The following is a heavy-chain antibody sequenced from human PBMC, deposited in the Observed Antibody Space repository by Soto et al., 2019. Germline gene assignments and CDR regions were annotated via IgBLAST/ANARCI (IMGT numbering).Heavy chain of an antibody. V-gene: IGHV5-10-1*01. J-gene: IGHJ6*02. Sequence: PGESLKISCNGSGYSFTSYWISWAGQMPWKGLEWMGRIDPSDSYTNYSPSFQGHVTISADKSISTAYLQWSSLKASDTAMYYCARVRWQTNYYYYGMDVWGQGTTVT. CDR2: IDPSDSYT. D-gene: IGHD2-15*01. CDR3: ARVRWQTNYYYYGMDV. CDR1: GYSFTSYW.